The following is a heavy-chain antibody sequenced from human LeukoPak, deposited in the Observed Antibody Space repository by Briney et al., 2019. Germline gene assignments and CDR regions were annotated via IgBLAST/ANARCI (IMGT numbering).Heavy chain of an antibody. D-gene: IGHD5-24*01. Sequence: GASVKVSCKASGYTITNNYMHWVRQAPGQGLEWMGVINPSGTGTSYAQKFQGRITMSRDTSTSTVYMELSSLRSGDTAFYYCATDHSMANTAWWFDPWGQGTLVTVSS. CDR2: INPSGTGT. CDR3: ATDHSMANTAWWFDP. CDR1: GYTITNNY. J-gene: IGHJ5*02. V-gene: IGHV1-46*01.